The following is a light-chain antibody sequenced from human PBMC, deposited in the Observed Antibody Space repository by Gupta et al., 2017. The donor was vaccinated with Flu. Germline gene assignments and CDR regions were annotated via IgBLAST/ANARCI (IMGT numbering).Light chain of an antibody. Sequence: YVLPQTPSVSVVPGQTATIAWGADKIGTESVHWYQQRPGQAPVLVVYDDHYRPSGIPERFSGSNSGNTATLTISGVEAGDEADYYCQVWESSGNWVFGGGTKLTV. CDR1: KIGTES. V-gene: IGLV3-21*02. CDR3: QVWESSGNWV. J-gene: IGLJ3*02. CDR2: DDH.